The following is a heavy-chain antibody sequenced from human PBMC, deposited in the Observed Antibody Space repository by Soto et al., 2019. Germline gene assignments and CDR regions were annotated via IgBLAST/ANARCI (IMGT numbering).Heavy chain of an antibody. J-gene: IGHJ4*02. CDR2: INHSGIT. V-gene: IGHV4-34*01. CDR1: GGSFTSYY. Sequence: TLSLTCAVYGGSFTSYYWNWIRQPPGKGLEWIGEINHSGITNYNPSLKSRVTISEDTSKNQVSLKLSSVTAADTAVYYCARDSEGGGHWGQGTLVTVSS. CDR3: ARDSEGGGH. D-gene: IGHD3-16*01.